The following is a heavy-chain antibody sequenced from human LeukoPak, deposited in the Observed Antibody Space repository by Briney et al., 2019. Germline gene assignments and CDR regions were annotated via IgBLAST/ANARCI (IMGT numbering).Heavy chain of an antibody. Sequence: GGSLRLSCAAPGFTFSSYEMNWVRQAPGKGLEWVSYISSSGSTIYYADSVKGRFTISRDNAKNSLYLQMNSLRAEDTAVYYCARTSYSSGWYRHWGQGTLVTVSS. CDR2: ISSSGSTI. CDR1: GFTFSSYE. V-gene: IGHV3-48*03. D-gene: IGHD6-19*01. CDR3: ARTSYSSGWYRH. J-gene: IGHJ4*02.